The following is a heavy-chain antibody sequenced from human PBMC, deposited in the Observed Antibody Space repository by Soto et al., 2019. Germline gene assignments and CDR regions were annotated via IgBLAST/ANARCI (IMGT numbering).Heavy chain of an antibody. CDR1: GGSINSGDYY. J-gene: IGHJ5*02. CDR2: IYYTGTT. V-gene: IGHV4-30-4*01. D-gene: IGHD2-15*01. CDR3: ARGVYCYGGNCLDP. Sequence: QVQLHESGPGLVKPSQTLSLTCTVSGGSINSGDYYWSWIRQPPGKSLEWIGYIYYTGTTYYQSSLKSLCTISIDPSKNQFSLRLSSVTAADTAVEYCARGVYCYGGNCLDPWGQGPLVTLSS.